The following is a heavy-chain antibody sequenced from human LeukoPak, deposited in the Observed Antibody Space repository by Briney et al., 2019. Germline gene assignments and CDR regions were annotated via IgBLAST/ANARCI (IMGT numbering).Heavy chain of an antibody. V-gene: IGHV3-64*01. CDR3: ARGSRDDDGDYADFDY. CDR1: GFTFSSYA. J-gene: IGHJ4*02. CDR2: ISSNGGST. Sequence: GGSLRLSCAASGFTFSSYAMHWVRQAPGKGLEYVSAISSNGGSTYYANSVKGRFTISRDNSKNTLYLQMGSLRAEDMAVYYCARGSRDDDGDYADFDYWGQGTLVTVSS. D-gene: IGHD4-17*01.